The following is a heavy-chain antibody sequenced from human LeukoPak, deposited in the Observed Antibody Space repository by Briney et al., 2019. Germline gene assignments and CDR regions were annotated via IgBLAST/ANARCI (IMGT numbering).Heavy chain of an antibody. CDR2: IIPIFGTA. J-gene: IGHJ6*02. CDR1: GGTFSSYA. Sequence: ASVKVSCKASGGTFSSYAISWVRQAPGQGLEWMGGIIPIFGTANYAQKFQGRVTITADESTSTAYMELSSLRSEDTAVYYCAREGGCHKSSYYYGMDVWGQGATVTVSS. CDR3: AREGGCHKSSYYYGMDV. V-gene: IGHV1-69*01. D-gene: IGHD6-19*01.